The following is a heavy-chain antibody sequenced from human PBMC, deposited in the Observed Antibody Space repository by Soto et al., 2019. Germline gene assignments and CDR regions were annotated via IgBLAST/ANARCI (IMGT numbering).Heavy chain of an antibody. CDR1: GFTFSSSA. V-gene: IGHV3-23*01. CDR3: AKGPTIFGVVIIPEYYYGMDV. CDR2: ISGSGGGT. J-gene: IGHJ6*02. D-gene: IGHD3-3*01. Sequence: PGGSLRFSCAASGFTFSSSAMSWVRQAPGKGLEWVSAISGSGGGTYYADSVKGRFTISRDNSRNTLYLQMNSLRAEDTAVYYCAKGPTIFGVVIIPEYYYGMDVWGQGTTVTVSS.